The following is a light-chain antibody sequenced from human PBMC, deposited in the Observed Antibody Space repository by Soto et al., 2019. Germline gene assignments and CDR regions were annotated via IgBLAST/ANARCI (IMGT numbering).Light chain of an antibody. Sequence: VVSRSPETLSLSPGDRASLSCSASQSVSNNYLAWHQQRPGQAPRLLIFGASNRATGVPDRFTGSASGTDFTLTISRLQPEDFALYFCPQYASSPVTFGGGTRLEIK. CDR1: QSVSNNY. J-gene: IGKJ5*01. CDR3: PQYASSPVT. V-gene: IGKV3-20*01. CDR2: GAS.